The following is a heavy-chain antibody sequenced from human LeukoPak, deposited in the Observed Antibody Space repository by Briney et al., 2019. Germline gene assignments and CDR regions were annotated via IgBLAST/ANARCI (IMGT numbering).Heavy chain of an antibody. Sequence: ASVKVSCKVAGNTLTELSIHWVRQAPGKGLEWMGGFDPKDDETIYAQKFQGRVTMTEDTSTDTGYMELSSLTSEDTAVYYCARAAPGNSGDYWGQGTLVTVSS. CDR3: ARAAPGNSGDY. V-gene: IGHV1-24*01. D-gene: IGHD4-23*01. CDR1: GNTLTELS. CDR2: FDPKDDET. J-gene: IGHJ4*02.